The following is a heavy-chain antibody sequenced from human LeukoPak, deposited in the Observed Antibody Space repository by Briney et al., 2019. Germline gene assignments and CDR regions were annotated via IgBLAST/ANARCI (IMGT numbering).Heavy chain of an antibody. CDR2: IYYSGST. CDR3: ARGDRNFQH. V-gene: IGHV4-59*01. CDR1: GGSISSYY. D-gene: IGHD2-15*01. J-gene: IGHJ1*01. Sequence: SETLSLTCTVSGGSISSYYWSWIRQPPGKGLEWIGYIYYSGSTNYNPSLKSRVTISVDTSKNQFSLKLSSVTAADTAVYYCARGDRNFQHWGQGTLVTVSS.